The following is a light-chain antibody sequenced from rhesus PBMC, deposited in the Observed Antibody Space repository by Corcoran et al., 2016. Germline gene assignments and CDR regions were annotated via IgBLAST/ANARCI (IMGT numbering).Light chain of an antibody. V-gene: IGKV1S12*01. J-gene: IGKJ4*01. CDR2: AAS. CDR3: QHYYDNPLT. Sequence: EIQMPQSPSALSASVGDRVTISCRASQNIYSNLPWYLLNPGKAPKLLIYAASSLQAGIPSRFSGSGSGTDFTLTISSLQPEDSAAYYCQHYYDNPLTYGGGTKVELK. CDR1: QNIYSN.